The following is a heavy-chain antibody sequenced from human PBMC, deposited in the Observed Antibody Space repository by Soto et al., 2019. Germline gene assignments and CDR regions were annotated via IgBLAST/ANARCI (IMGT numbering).Heavy chain of an antibody. J-gene: IGHJ6*02. CDR2: IIPIFGTA. V-gene: IGHV1-69*13. CDR3: ARGLFVSTTGIWSYYYYYGMDV. D-gene: IGHD1-26*01. Sequence: APVKVSCKASGGTFSSYAISWVRQAPGQGLEWMGGIIPIFGTANYAQKFQGRVTITADESTSTAYMELSSLRSEDTAVYYCARGLFVSTTGIWSYYYYYGMDVWGQGTTVTVSS. CDR1: GGTFSSYA.